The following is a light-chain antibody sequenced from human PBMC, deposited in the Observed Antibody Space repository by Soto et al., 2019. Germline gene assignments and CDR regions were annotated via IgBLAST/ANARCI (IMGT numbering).Light chain of an antibody. J-gene: IGKJ4*01. CDR3: QQFNNYPLT. CDR2: DSS. V-gene: IGKV1D-13*01. Sequence: AIQLTQSPSCLSASVGARVTITCRARQDISSAVAWYQQKPGKAPKLLIYDSSSLESGVPSRFSGSGSGTDFTLTISRLQPEDFATYYCQQFNNYPLTFGGGTKVEIK. CDR1: QDISSA.